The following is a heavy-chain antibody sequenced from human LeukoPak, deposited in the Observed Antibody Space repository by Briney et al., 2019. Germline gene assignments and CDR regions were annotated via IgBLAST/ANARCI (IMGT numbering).Heavy chain of an antibody. CDR2: IYYSGST. V-gene: IGHV4-59*01. D-gene: IGHD3-16*01. Sequence: PSETLSLTCTVSGGSISSYYWSWIRQPPGKGLEWIGYIYYSGSTNYDPSLKSRVTISVDTSKNQFSLKLSSVTAADTAVYYCARGGGSDAFDIWGQGTMVTVSS. J-gene: IGHJ3*02. CDR3: ARGGGSDAFDI. CDR1: GGSISSYY.